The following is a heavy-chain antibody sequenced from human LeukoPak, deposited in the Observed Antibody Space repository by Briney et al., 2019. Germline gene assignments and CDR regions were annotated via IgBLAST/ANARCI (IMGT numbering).Heavy chain of an antibody. V-gene: IGHV3-53*01. CDR2: IYSGGST. D-gene: IGHD3-22*01. CDR3: ARAHYYDSSGYYSGLFDY. CDR1: GFTVSSNY. J-gene: IGHJ4*02. Sequence: GGSLSLSCAASGFTVSSNYMSWVRQAPGKGLEWVSVIYSGGSTYYADSVKGRFTISRDNSKNTLYLQMNSLRAEDTAVYYCARAHYYDSSGYYSGLFDYWGQGTLVTVSS.